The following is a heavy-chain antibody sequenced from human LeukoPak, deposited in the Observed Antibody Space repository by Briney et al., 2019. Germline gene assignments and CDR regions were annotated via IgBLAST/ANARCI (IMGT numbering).Heavy chain of an antibody. V-gene: IGHV3-7*04. CDR2: VKHDGSET. D-gene: IGHD3-22*01. CDR1: GFTFSSYW. Sequence: GGSLRLSCAASGFTFSSYWMNWVRQAPGKGLEWLAIVKHDGSETHYVDSVRGRFTISKDSARPSVYLRMNSLRAEDTAVYYCAGGSGYLAPHWGQGTLVTVSS. CDR3: AGGSGYLAPH. J-gene: IGHJ4*02.